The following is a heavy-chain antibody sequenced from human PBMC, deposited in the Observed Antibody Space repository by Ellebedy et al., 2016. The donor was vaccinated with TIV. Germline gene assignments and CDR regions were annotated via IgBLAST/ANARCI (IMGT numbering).Heavy chain of an antibody. CDR3: ATGVDAGTDF. V-gene: IGHV1-8*01. CDR2: MSPRNGNT. D-gene: IGHD6-13*01. J-gene: IGHJ4*02. Sequence: AASVKVSCKASGYTFTNRAINWVRQAPGQGLEWMGWMSPRNGNTGYAQKFQGRVTMTRDTSISTAYMRLGSLTSEDPAVYYCATGVDAGTDFWGQGTLVTVSS. CDR1: GYTFTNRA.